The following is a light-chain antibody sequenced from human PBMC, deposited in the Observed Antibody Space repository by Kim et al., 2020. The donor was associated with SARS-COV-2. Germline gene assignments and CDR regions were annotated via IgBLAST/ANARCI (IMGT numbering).Light chain of an antibody. CDR2: KAS. J-gene: IGKJ4*01. CDR3: QQYNFYPLT. CDR1: QSISSR. V-gene: IGKV1-5*03. Sequence: DIQMTQSPSTLSASVGDRVTITCRASQSISSRVAWYQQKPGKAPKFLIYKASFLETGVPSRFSGSESGTEFTLTINSLQPDDFATYYCQQYNFYPLTFGGGTKVDIK.